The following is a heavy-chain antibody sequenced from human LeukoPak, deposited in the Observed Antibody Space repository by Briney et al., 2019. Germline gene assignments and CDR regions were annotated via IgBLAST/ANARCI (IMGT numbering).Heavy chain of an antibody. V-gene: IGHV4-34*01. CDR3: ASIAEITSTTLDV. D-gene: IGHD2-2*01. CDR2: INHSGST. Sequence: SETLSLTCAVYGGSFIGYYWSWIRQPPGKGREWIGEINHSGSTNYNPSLKSRVTISVDTSKNQFSLKLSSVTAADTAVYYCASIAEITSTTLDVWGEGDTVTVSS. J-gene: IGHJ6*01. CDR1: GGSFIGYY.